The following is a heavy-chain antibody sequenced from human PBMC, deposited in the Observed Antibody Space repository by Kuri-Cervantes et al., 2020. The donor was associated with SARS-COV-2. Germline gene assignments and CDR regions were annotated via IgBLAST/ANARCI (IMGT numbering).Heavy chain of an antibody. D-gene: IGHD2-2*02. CDR3: AKRGGYCSSTSCYTRWYYFDY. Sequence: GGSLRLSCAASGFTFSRYAMSWVRQAPGKGLEWVAVIWYDGSNKYYADSVKGRFTISRDNSKNTLYLQMNSLRAEDTAVYYCAKRGGYCSSTSCYTRWYYFDYWGQETLVTVSS. CDR2: IWYDGSNK. V-gene: IGHV3-33*06. J-gene: IGHJ4*02. CDR1: GFTFSRYA.